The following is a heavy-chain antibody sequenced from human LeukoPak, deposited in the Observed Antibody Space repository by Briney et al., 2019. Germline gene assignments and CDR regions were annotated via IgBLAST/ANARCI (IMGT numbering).Heavy chain of an antibody. CDR1: GGSISPYY. J-gene: IGHJ4*02. D-gene: IGHD3-16*01. V-gene: IGHV4-59*01. CDR3: ARVVITFGAAVAKGFDY. Sequence: SETLSLTCTVSGGSISPYYWSWIRQPPGKGLEWIGYIYYSGSTDYNPSLKSRVTMSLDTSKNQFSLNLGSLTAADTAVYYCARVVITFGAAVAKGFDYWGQGTLVTVSS. CDR2: IYYSGST.